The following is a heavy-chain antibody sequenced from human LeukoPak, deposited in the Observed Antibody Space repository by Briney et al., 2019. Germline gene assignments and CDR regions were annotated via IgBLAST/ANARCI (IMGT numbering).Heavy chain of an antibody. CDR2: IYPGDSDT. D-gene: IGHD2-15*01. CDR1: GYSFANYW. V-gene: IGHV5-51*01. J-gene: IGHJ4*02. Sequence: GESLKISCKGSGYSFANYWINWVRQMPGKGLEWMGIIYPGDSDTRYSPSFQGQVTISADKSISTAYLQLSSLKASDTAMYYCARSLSRGLLIDYWGQGTLVTVSS. CDR3: ARSLSRGLLIDY.